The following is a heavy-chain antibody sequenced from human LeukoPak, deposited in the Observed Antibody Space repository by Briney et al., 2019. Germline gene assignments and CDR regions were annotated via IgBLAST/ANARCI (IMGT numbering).Heavy chain of an antibody. Sequence: PGGSLRLSCAASGFIYSNHAMSWVRQAPGKGLEWVSGISGSGSNTYYADSVKGRLTVSRDNSKNTFYLQMNSLRAEDTAAYYCAKGGYCSSSSCYYGWFEPWGQGTLVTVSS. CDR2: ISGSGSNT. CDR3: AKGGYCSSSSCYYGWFEP. CDR1: GFIYSNHA. D-gene: IGHD2-2*01. V-gene: IGHV3-23*01. J-gene: IGHJ5*02.